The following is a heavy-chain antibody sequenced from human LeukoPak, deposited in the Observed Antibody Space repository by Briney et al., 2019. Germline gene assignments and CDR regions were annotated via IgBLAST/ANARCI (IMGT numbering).Heavy chain of an antibody. CDR3: ARGPGSYCSGGSCYSPYY. D-gene: IGHD2-15*01. V-gene: IGHV4-61*01. J-gene: IGHJ4*02. CDR1: GGSFSSGSYY. CDR2: IYYSGNT. Sequence: SETLSLTCTVSGGSFSSGSYYWSWIRQPPGKGLEWIGYIYYSGNTNYNPSLKSRVTISVDTSKNQFSLKLSSVTAADTAVYYCARGPGSYCSGGSCYSPYYWGQGTLVTVSS.